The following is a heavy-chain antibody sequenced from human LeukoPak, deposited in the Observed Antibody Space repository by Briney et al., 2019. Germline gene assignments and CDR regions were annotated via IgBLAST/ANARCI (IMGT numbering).Heavy chain of an antibody. CDR1: GDSISSSSYY. J-gene: IGHJ4*02. Sequence: PSETLSLTCTVSGDSISSSSYYWGWIRQPPGKGLEWIGSIYYSGSTYYNPSLKSRFTISVDTTKNQFSLNLSSVTAADTAVYYCARLYYDSSGYYQICYFDYWGQGTLVTVSS. CDR2: IYYSGST. D-gene: IGHD3-22*01. V-gene: IGHV4-39*01. CDR3: ARLYYDSSGYYQICYFDY.